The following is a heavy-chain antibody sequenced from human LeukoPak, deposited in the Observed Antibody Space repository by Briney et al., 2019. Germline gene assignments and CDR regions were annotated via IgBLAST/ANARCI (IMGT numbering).Heavy chain of an antibody. CDR1: GFTFSSYW. J-gene: IGHJ5*02. V-gene: IGHV3-7*01. D-gene: IGHD3-3*01. CDR3: ARDATLPKLFGVPNGWFDP. Sequence: GGSLRLSCAASGFTFSSYWMSWVRQAPGKGLEWEAIIKQDGSEKYYVDSVKGRFTISRDNAKNSLYLQMNSLRAEDTAVYYCARDATLPKLFGVPNGWFDPWGQGTLVTVSS. CDR2: IKQDGSEK.